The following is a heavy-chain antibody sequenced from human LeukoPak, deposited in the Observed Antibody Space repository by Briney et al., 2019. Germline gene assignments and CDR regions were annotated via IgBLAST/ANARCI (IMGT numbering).Heavy chain of an antibody. Sequence: SQTLSLTCTVSGGSISSGGHYWNWIRQPPGKGLEWIGYVYRSGSHNYNPSLRSRVSMSLDRPKNQFSLNLTSVTAADTAVYFCARAIPSTGYTGPFDPWGQGTLITVSP. V-gene: IGHV4-30-2*01. CDR1: GGSISSGGHY. J-gene: IGHJ5*02. CDR2: VYRSGSH. CDR3: ARAIPSTGYTGPFDP. D-gene: IGHD2-2*02.